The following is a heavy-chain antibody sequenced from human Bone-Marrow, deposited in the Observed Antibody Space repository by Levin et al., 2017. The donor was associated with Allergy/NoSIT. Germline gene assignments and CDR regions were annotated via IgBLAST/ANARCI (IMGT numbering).Heavy chain of an antibody. CDR1: GFTISTNY. J-gene: IGHJ4*02. V-gene: IGHV3-53*01. CDR3: AKDWGFDY. Sequence: GESLKISCTASGFTISTNYMSWVRQAPGRGLEWVSTIFGDGSTYYADSVKGRFTISRDNSKNTLFLQMNSLRAEDTAVYYCAKDWGFDYWGQGTRVTVSP. D-gene: IGHD3-16*01. CDR2: IFGDGST.